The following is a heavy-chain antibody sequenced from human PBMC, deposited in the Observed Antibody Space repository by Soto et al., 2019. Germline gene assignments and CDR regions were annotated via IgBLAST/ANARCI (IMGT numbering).Heavy chain of an antibody. D-gene: IGHD3-10*01. CDR3: ARSISGSYSHFDS. J-gene: IGHJ4*02. V-gene: IGHV5-51*01. Sequence: GESLKISCKCSGYSFTSYWIGWLRQMPGKGLEWMGIIYPVDSDTRYSPSFQGQVTISADKSISTAYLQWSSLKASDTAMYYCARSISGSYSHFDSWGQGTQVTVSS. CDR2: IYPVDSDT. CDR1: GYSFTSYW.